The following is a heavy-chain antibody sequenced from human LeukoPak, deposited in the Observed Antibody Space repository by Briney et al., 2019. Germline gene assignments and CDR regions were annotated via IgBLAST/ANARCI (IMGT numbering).Heavy chain of an antibody. J-gene: IGHJ6*02. V-gene: IGHV4-30-2*01. D-gene: IGHD3-22*01. Sequence: SQTLSLTCAVSGGSISSGGYSWSWIRQPPGKGLEWIGYIYHSGSTYYNPSLKSRVTISVDRSKNQFSLKLSSVTAADTAVYHCARLRSGSSGYYSLDVWGQGTTVTVSS. CDR1: GGSISSGGYS. CDR3: ARLRSGSSGYYSLDV. CDR2: IYHSGST.